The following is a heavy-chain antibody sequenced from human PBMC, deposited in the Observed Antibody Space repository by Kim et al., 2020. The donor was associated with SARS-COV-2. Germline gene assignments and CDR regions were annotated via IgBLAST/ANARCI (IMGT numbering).Heavy chain of an antibody. V-gene: IGHV3-30*02. CDR3: AKDHILAGYRYFDA. CDR1: GFSFSSYG. D-gene: IGHD3-9*01. CDR2: VSYDENKK. J-gene: IGHJ4*02. Sequence: GGSLRLSCAAFGFSFSSYGMHWVRQTPGKGLEWVTFVSYDENKKYYADSVKGRFTISRDNSKNTEYLQMDSLKAEDKAVYYCAKDHILAGYRYFDAWGQGTLVTVSP.